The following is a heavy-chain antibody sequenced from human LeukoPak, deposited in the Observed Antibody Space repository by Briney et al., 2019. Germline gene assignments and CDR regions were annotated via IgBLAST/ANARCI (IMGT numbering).Heavy chain of an antibody. D-gene: IGHD1-26*01. J-gene: IGHJ4*02. Sequence: GMSLRLSCAASGVTLSPYGMHWVRQAPGKGLEWVAVISYEGGTQHYADSVKGRYIISRDNPRNTLYLQLNSLRADDTAVYYCAKVGLGGNYYFDYWGQGTLVTVSS. CDR1: GVTLSPYG. CDR2: ISYEGGTQ. V-gene: IGHV3-30*18. CDR3: AKVGLGGNYYFDY.